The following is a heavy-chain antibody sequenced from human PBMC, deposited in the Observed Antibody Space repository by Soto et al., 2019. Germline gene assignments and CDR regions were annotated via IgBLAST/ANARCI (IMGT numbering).Heavy chain of an antibody. D-gene: IGHD6-13*01. Sequence: SETLSLTCTVSGGSISSYYWSWIRQPPGKGLEWIGYIYYSGSTNYNPSLKSRVTISVDTSKNQFSLKLSSVTAADTAVYYCARSIQQSRLNWFDPWGQGTLVTVSS. J-gene: IGHJ5*02. CDR1: GGSISSYY. V-gene: IGHV4-59*01. CDR3: ARSIQQSRLNWFDP. CDR2: IYYSGST.